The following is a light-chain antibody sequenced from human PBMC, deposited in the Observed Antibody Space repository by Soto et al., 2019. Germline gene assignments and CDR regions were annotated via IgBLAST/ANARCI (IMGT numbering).Light chain of an antibody. CDR2: GAS. CDR1: QSVSSSY. J-gene: IGKJ4*01. Sequence: EIVLTQSPGTLSLSPGERATLSCRASQSVSSSYLAWYQQKPGQAPRLLIYGASCRATGIPDRFSGSGSGTDFTLTIIRLEPEHFAVYYCQQYGSSPLTFGGGTKVEIK. CDR3: QQYGSSPLT. V-gene: IGKV3-20*01.